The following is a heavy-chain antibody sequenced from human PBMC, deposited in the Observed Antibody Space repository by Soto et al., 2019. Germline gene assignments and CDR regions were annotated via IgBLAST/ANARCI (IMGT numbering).Heavy chain of an antibody. CDR2: ISYDGSNK. V-gene: IGHV3-30*18. CDR3: EKDPGGEWLLSYYMDV. D-gene: IGHD3-3*01. J-gene: IGHJ6*03. Sequence: QVQLVESGGGVVQPGRSLRLSCAASGFTFSSYGMHWVRQAPGKGLEWVAVISYDGSNKYYADSVKGRFTISRDNSKNTLYLQMNSLRAEDTAVYYCEKDPGGEWLLSYYMDVWGKGTTVTVSS. CDR1: GFTFSSYG.